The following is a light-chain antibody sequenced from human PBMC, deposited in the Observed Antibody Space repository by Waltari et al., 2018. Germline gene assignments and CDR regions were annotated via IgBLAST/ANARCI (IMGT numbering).Light chain of an antibody. CDR3: LHDYNYPRT. Sequence: AILMTQSPSSLSASVGDRVTSTCRASQGIRNDLGWYQQKPGKAPKLLIYTASTLQSGVPSRFSGTGSGTDFTLTISSLQPEDFATYYCLHDYNYPRTFGQGTKVEIK. J-gene: IGKJ1*01. CDR2: TAS. CDR1: QGIRND. V-gene: IGKV1-6*01.